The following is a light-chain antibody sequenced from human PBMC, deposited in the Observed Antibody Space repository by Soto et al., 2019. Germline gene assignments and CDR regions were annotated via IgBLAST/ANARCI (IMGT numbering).Light chain of an antibody. CDR1: QSLSSSY. CDR3: QQYGSSPLT. V-gene: IGKV3D-20*01. CDR2: DAS. J-gene: IGKJ4*01. Sequence: EIVLTQSPATLSLSPGERATLFCGASQSLSSSYLAWYQQKPGLAPRLLIYDASSRATGIPDRFSGSGSGTDFTLTISRLEPEDFAVYYCQQYGSSPLTFGGGTKVEIK.